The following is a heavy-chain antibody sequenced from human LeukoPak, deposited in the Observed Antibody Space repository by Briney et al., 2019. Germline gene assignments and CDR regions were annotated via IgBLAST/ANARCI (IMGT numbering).Heavy chain of an antibody. J-gene: IGHJ5*02. V-gene: IGHV4-59*08. D-gene: IGHD5-24*01. CDR1: GGSISSYY. CDR3: AGRQAPRDPFDT. Sequence: PSETLSLTCTVSGGSISSYYWSWIRQPPGKGLEWIGYIYYSGSTNCNPSLKSRVTISVDTSKNQFSLKLSSVTAADTAVYYCAGRQAPRDPFDTWGQGTPVSVSS. CDR2: IYYSGST.